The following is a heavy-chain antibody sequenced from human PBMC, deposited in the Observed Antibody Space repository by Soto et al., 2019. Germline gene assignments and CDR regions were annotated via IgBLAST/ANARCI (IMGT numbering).Heavy chain of an antibody. Sequence: SETLSLTCAVYGGSFSGYYWSWIRQPPGKGLEWIGEINHSGSTNYNPSLKSRVTISVDTSKNQFSLKLSSVTAADTAVYYCARGFYGSGSGRMGYYYYYYMAVWGKGTTVTVSS. CDR1: GGSFSGYY. D-gene: IGHD3-10*01. CDR2: INHSGST. V-gene: IGHV4-34*01. J-gene: IGHJ6*03. CDR3: ARGFYGSGSGRMGYYYYYYMAV.